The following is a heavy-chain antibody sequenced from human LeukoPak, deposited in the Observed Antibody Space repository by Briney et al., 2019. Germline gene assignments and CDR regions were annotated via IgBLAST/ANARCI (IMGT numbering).Heavy chain of an antibody. J-gene: IGHJ4*02. V-gene: IGHV3-30*04. Sequence: GGSLRLSCAASGFTFSSYAMHWVRQAPGKGLEWVAVISYDGRNKYYADSVKGRFTISRDNSKNTLYLQMNSLRAEDTAVYYCARDQKVNIGILEWLSHFDYWGQGTLVTVSS. D-gene: IGHD3-3*01. CDR2: ISYDGRNK. CDR3: ARDQKVNIGILEWLSHFDY. CDR1: GFTFSSYA.